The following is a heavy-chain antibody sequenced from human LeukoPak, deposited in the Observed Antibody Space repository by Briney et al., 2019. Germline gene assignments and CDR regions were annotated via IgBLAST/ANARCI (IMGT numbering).Heavy chain of an antibody. CDR1: GGSISTYY. Sequence: PSETLSLTCSVSGGSISTYYWSWIRQPPGKGLEWIGYIYYSGSTNYKPSLKSRVTISVDTSKNQFSLKLSSVTAADTAVYYCARAKTYYDILTGYYYYYYMDVWGKGTTVTISS. V-gene: IGHV4-59*01. CDR2: IYYSGST. CDR3: ARAKTYYDILTGYYYYYYMDV. J-gene: IGHJ6*03. D-gene: IGHD3-9*01.